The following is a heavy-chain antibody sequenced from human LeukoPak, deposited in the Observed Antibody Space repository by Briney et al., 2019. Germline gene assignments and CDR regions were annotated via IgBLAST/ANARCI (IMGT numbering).Heavy chain of an antibody. J-gene: IGHJ4*02. Sequence: GGSLRLSCAASGFTVSTKYMSWVRQAPGKGLEWVSVIYSGGTTEYADSVKGRFTISRDQANNTLYLQMNTLRDEDTAVYYCARGPRYSFYWGQGTLVSVSS. V-gene: IGHV3-66*01. CDR2: IYSGGTT. CDR3: ARGPRYSFY. CDR1: GFTVSTKY. D-gene: IGHD6-13*01.